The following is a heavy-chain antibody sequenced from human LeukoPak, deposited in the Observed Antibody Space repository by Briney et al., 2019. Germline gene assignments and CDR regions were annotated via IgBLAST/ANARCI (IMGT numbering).Heavy chain of an antibody. D-gene: IGHD3-9*01. J-gene: IGHJ4*02. CDR2: FISSSIYI. CDR1: GFTFSSYS. V-gene: IGHV3-21*01. CDR3: ARAEYCDWFRSVGTYYFDY. Sequence: GGALRLSCAASGFTFSSYSMNWGRQAPGKGLEWVSSFISSSIYIYYADSVKGRFTISRDNAKNSLYLQMNSLRAEDTAVYYCARAEYCDWFRSVGTYYFDYWGQGTLVTVSS.